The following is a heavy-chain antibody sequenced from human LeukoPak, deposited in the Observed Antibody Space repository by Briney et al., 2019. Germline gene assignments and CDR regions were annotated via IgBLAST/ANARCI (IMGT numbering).Heavy chain of an antibody. Sequence: SETLSLTCTVSGGSISSGDYYWSWIRQPPGKGLEWIGYMYYGGSTYYNPSLKSRVTISVDTSKNQFSLKLSSVTAADTAVYYCARPYYYDSRIDPWGQGTLVTVSS. CDR3: ARPYYYDSRIDP. CDR2: MYYGGST. D-gene: IGHD3-22*01. J-gene: IGHJ5*02. V-gene: IGHV4-30-4*01. CDR1: GGSISSGDYY.